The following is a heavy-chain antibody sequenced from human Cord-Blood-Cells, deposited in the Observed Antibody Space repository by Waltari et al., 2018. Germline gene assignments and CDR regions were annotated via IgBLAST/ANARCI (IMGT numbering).Heavy chain of an antibody. CDR2: IYHSGST. Sequence: QVQLQESGPGLVKPSETLSLTCAVSGYSISSGYYWGWIRQPPGKGLEWIGGIYHSGSTYNNPARKSRVSISGDTSKNQFSRKVSSVTAADTAVYYCARQQLVPGYYYGMDVWGQGTTVTVSS. D-gene: IGHD6-13*01. CDR1: GYSISSGYY. V-gene: IGHV4-38-2*01. J-gene: IGHJ6*02. CDR3: ARQQLVPGYYYGMDV.